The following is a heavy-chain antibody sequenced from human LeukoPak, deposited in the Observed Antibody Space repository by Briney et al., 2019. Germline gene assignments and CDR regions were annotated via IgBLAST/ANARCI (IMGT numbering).Heavy chain of an antibody. CDR3: VRRRGSSGTIDY. CDR2: IYYSGNT. J-gene: IGHJ4*02. Sequence: SETLSLTCTVSGGSISSYYWSWIRQPPGKGLEWIGYIYYSGNTNYNPSLKSRVTISVDTSKNQFSLKLSSVTAADTALYYCVRRRGSSGTIDYWGQGTLVTVSS. CDR1: GGSISSYY. V-gene: IGHV4-59*08. D-gene: IGHD6-19*01.